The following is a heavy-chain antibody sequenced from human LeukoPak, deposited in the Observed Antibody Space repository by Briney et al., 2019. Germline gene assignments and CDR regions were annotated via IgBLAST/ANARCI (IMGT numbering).Heavy chain of an antibody. J-gene: IGHJ3*02. CDR3: ARADPFFDSSGYHYAFDI. V-gene: IGHV1-2*02. Sequence: GASVKVSCKASGGTFSSYAISWVRQAPGQGLEWMGWINPNSGGTNYAQKFQGRVTMTRDTSISTAYMELSRLRSDDTAVYYCARADPFFDSSGYHYAFDIWGQGTMVTVSS. D-gene: IGHD3-22*01. CDR2: INPNSGGT. CDR1: GGTFSSYA.